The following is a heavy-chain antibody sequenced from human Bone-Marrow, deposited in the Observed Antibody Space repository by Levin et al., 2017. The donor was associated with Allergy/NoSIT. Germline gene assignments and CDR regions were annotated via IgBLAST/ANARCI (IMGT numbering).Heavy chain of an antibody. Sequence: ASVKVSCKASGYTFTSYAMHWVRQAPGQRLEWMGWINAGNGNTKYSQKFQDRVTITRDTSASTAYMELSSLRSEDTAVYYCARDSPDIVVVPAAPPSYYYYYMDVWGKGTTVTVSS. CDR1: GYTFTSYA. V-gene: IGHV1-3*01. J-gene: IGHJ6*03. CDR2: INAGNGNT. D-gene: IGHD2-2*01. CDR3: ARDSPDIVVVPAAPPSYYYYYMDV.